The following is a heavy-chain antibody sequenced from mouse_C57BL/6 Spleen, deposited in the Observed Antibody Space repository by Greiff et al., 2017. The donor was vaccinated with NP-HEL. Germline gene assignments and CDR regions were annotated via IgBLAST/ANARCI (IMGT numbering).Heavy chain of an antibody. D-gene: IGHD1-1*01. J-gene: IGHJ3*01. CDR3: ARDGDGSSYERVWCAY. V-gene: IGHV5-4*01. CDR1: GFTFSSYA. Sequence: EVQLVESGGGLVKPGGSLKLSCAASGFTFSSYAMSWVRQTLEKRLEWVATISDGGSYTYYPDNVKGRFTISRDNAKNNLYLQMSDLMSEDTAMYYCARDGDGSSYERVWCAYWGQGTLVTVSA. CDR2: ISDGGSYT.